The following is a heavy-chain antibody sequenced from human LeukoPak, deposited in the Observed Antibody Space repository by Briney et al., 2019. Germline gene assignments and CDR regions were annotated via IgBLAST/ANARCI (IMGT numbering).Heavy chain of an antibody. D-gene: IGHD1-26*01. Sequence: PSETLSLTCAVSGYSFSSGFYRGWIRQTPGKGLEWIASMFHSGSTYYNPSLKTRVAISVDTSKNQFSLKLTSVTAADTAIYYCARDSGSYHTLNSWGQGSLVTVSS. J-gene: IGHJ5*02. V-gene: IGHV4-38-2*02. CDR2: MFHSGST. CDR1: GYSFSSGFY. CDR3: ARDSGSYHTLNS.